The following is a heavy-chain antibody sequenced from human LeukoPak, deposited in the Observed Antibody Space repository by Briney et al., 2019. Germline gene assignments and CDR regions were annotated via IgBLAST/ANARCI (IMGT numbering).Heavy chain of an antibody. CDR1: GGSISTYY. D-gene: IGHD3-10*01. Sequence: SETLSLTCTVSGGSISTYYWSWIRQPAGKGLEWIGHIHTSETTNYNPSLKSRITLSIDTSKNQFSLKLNSVTAADTAVYYCARVSWPPGSSWYYFDYWGQGTLVTVTS. CDR3: ARVSWPPGSSWYYFDY. V-gene: IGHV4-4*07. CDR2: IHTSETT. J-gene: IGHJ4*02.